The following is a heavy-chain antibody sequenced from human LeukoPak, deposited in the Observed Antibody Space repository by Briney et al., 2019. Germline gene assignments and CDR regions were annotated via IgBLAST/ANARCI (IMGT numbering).Heavy chain of an antibody. CDR2: INHSGST. V-gene: IGHV4-34*01. J-gene: IGHJ1*01. CDR3: LVAAAALGSQH. D-gene: IGHD6-13*01. CDR1: GGSFTGPY. Sequence: SETLSLTCAVNGGSFTGPYWNWIRQPPGKGLEWIGEINHSGSTSYNPSLKSRGTISVDTSRNQFSLKLSSMTAADTAVYYCLVAAAALGSQHWGQGTLVTVSS.